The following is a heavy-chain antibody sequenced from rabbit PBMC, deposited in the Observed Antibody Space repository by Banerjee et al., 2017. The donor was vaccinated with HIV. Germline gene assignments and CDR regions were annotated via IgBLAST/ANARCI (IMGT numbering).Heavy chain of an antibody. CDR1: GFDFSSNA. J-gene: IGHJ6*01. V-gene: IGHV1S47*01. Sequence: QEQLVESGGGLVQPEGSLTLTCKASGFDFSSNAMCWVRQAPGKGLELIAYIYPDYGSTDYASWVNGRFTISKTSSTTVTLQMTSLTAADTATYFCAREEYVTGWNFGLWGQGTLVTVS. CDR3: AREEYVTGWNFGL. D-gene: IGHD7-1*01. CDR2: IYPDYGST.